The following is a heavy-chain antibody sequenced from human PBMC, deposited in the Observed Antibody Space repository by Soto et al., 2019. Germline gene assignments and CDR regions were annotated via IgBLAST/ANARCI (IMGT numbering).Heavy chain of an antibody. V-gene: IGHV4-61*01. Sequence: EILSVRCSVGEGSGSSGSDYWSWIRQPPGKGLEWIGYIYYSGSTNYNPSLKSRVTISVDTSKNQFSLKLSSVTAADTAVYYCARDHNWFDPWGQGTLVTVSS. CDR3: ARDHNWFDP. J-gene: IGHJ5*02. CDR2: IYYSGST. CDR1: EGSGSSGSDY.